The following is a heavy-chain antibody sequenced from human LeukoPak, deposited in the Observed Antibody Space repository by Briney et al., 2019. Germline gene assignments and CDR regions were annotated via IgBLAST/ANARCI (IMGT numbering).Heavy chain of an antibody. D-gene: IGHD6-19*01. Sequence: SETLSLTCAVYGGSFTDYYWSWIRQPPGKGLEYIGEINQSGSTNYNPSLKSRVTISVDTSKNQFSLKLSSVTAADTAVYYCARDQGRWLVRTFDYWGQGTLVTVSS. V-gene: IGHV4-34*01. J-gene: IGHJ4*02. CDR2: INQSGST. CDR3: ARDQGRWLVRTFDY. CDR1: GGSFTDYY.